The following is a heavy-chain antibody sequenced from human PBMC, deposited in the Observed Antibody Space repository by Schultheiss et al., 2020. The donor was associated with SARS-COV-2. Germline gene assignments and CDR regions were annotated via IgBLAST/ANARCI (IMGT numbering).Heavy chain of an antibody. CDR2: IYHSGST. Sequence: SQTLSLTCTVSGGSISSGGYYWSWIRQHPGKGLEWIGSIYHSGSTNYNPSLKSRVTISVDTSKNQFSLKLSSVTAADTAVYYCARTYYYDSTSFDYWGQGTLVTVSS. J-gene: IGHJ4*02. V-gene: IGHV4-31*03. D-gene: IGHD3-22*01. CDR3: ARTYYYDSTSFDY. CDR1: GGSISSGGYY.